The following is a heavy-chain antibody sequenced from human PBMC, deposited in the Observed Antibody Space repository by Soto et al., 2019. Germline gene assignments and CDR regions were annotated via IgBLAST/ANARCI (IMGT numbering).Heavy chain of an antibody. D-gene: IGHD4-17*01. CDR1: GYTFTGYY. CDR3: APDYGDYRWFDP. J-gene: IGHJ5*02. CDR2: INPNSGGT. Sequence: RASVKVSCKASGYTFTGYYMHWVRQAPGQGLEWMGWINPNSGGTNYAQKFQGRVTMTRDTSISTAYMELSRLRSDDTAVYYCAPDYGDYRWFDPWGQGTLVTVSS. V-gene: IGHV1-2*02.